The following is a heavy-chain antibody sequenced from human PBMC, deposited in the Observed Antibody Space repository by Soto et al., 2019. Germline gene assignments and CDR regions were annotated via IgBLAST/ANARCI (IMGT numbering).Heavy chain of an antibody. V-gene: IGHV3-11*01. CDR3: ARTHNWTYFVVGILDY. D-gene: IGHD1-7*01. J-gene: IGHJ4*02. Sequence: QVQLVESGGGLVKPGGSLRLSCAASGFTFSDYYMSWIRQAPGKGLEWVSYISSSGSTIYYAESVKGRFTISRDNAKNTMYLQMNILRAEDTAVYSGARTHNWTYFVVGILDYWGQGTLVTVSS. CDR1: GFTFSDYY. CDR2: ISSSGSTI.